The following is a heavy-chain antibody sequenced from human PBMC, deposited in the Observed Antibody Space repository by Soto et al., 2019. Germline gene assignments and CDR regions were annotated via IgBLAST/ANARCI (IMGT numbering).Heavy chain of an antibody. J-gene: IGHJ4*02. D-gene: IGHD2-2*01. CDR3: AGGVVPAAGDY. CDR2: IIPIFGTA. CDR1: GGTFSSYA. V-gene: IGHV1-69*13. Sequence: SVKVSCKASGGTFSSYAISWVRQAPGQGLEWMGGIIPIFGTANYAQKIQGRVTITADESTSTAYMELSSLRSEDTAVYYCAGGVVPAAGDYWGQGTLVTVSS.